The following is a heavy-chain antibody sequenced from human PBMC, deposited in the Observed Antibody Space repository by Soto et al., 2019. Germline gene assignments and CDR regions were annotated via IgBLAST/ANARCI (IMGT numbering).Heavy chain of an antibody. Sequence: QVQLVQSGAEVKKPGSSVKVSCKASGGTFRNHVFNWVRQAPGQGLEWMGGIIPIIGTPNYAQKFQGRVTMTADASTNTVYLDVSSLRSQDTAVYYCARDLEFRDGNISHLDYWGQGTLVTVSS. CDR1: GGTFRNHV. CDR2: IIPIIGTP. D-gene: IGHD3-10*01. V-gene: IGHV1-69*01. J-gene: IGHJ4*02. CDR3: ARDLEFRDGNISHLDY.